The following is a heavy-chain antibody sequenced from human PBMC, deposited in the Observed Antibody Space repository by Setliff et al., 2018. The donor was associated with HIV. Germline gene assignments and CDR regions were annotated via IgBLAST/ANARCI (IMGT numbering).Heavy chain of an antibody. Sequence: GASVKVSCKASGYTFTDYAMNWVRQAPGQGLEWMGWINTNTGNPTYAQGFTGRFVFSLDTSVSTTYLQISSLKAEDTAVYYCAGDSPLAFDYWGQGTLVTVSS. CDR2: INTNTGNP. CDR3: AGDSPLAFDY. CDR1: GYTFTDYA. V-gene: IGHV7-4-1*02. D-gene: IGHD3-16*01. J-gene: IGHJ4*02.